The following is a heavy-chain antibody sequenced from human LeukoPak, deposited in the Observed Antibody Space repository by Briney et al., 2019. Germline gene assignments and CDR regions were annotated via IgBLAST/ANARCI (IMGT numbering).Heavy chain of an antibody. D-gene: IGHD3-10*01. CDR1: GFTFSSYL. CDR2: IKQDGSEK. V-gene: IGHV3-7*01. J-gene: IGHJ4*02. CDR3: ARDYRGSYYYGSGSYPDY. Sequence: GGSLRLSCAASGFTFSSYLMSWVRQAPGKGLEWVANIKQDGSEKYYVDSVKGRFTISRDNAKNSLYLQMNSLRAEDTAVYYCARDYRGSYYYGSGSYPDYWGQGTLVTVSS.